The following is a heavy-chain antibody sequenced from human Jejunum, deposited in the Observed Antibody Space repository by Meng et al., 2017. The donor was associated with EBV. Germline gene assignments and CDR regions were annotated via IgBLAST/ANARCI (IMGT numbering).Heavy chain of an antibody. CDR3: ARGAYFDY. Sequence: QLQLQESRSGLLKPSEILFLPCAVSGGSISSGGYSWHWIRQPPGKGLQWIGYIYYSGSAFYNPSLKSRVTLSVDRSKNQFSLNLSSVTAADTAVYYCARGAYFDYWGQGTLVTVSS. J-gene: IGHJ4*02. V-gene: IGHV4-30-2*01. CDR1: GGSISSGGYS. CDR2: IYYSGSA.